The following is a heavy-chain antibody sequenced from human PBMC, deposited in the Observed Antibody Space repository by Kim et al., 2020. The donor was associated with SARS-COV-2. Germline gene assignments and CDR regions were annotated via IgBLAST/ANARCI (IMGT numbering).Heavy chain of an antibody. J-gene: IGHJ3*02. D-gene: IGHD4-17*01. Sequence: SETLSLTCTVSGASIRGSDYYWAWIRQAPGKGLEWIGSIYYTGTTYYIPSLQSRLTISVDTSKNQFSLRLTSVTAADTAVYFCARLSANGDYGGYSTPIWGRGTTVTVSS. CDR1: GASIRGSDYY. CDR2: IYYTGTT. V-gene: IGHV4-39*01. CDR3: ARLSANGDYGGYSTPI.